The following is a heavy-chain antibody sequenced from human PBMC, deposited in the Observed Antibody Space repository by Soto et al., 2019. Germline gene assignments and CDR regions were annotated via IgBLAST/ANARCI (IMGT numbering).Heavy chain of an antibody. Sequence: PGGSLRLSCAASGFTFSSYAMHWVRQAPGKGLEWVAVISYDGSNKYYSDSVQGRFTISRDNSKNTLYMQMNSLRDEDTDVYYCAKDPYCSSTSCYSGWFDPWGQGTLVTVSS. CDR3: AKDPYCSSTSCYSGWFDP. CDR2: ISYDGSNK. CDR1: GFTFSSYA. J-gene: IGHJ5*02. D-gene: IGHD2-2*02. V-gene: IGHV3-30-3*01.